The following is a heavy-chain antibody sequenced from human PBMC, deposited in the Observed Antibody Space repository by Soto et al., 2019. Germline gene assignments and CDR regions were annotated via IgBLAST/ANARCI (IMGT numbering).Heavy chain of an antibody. D-gene: IGHD2-2*02. J-gene: IGHJ6*02. CDR2: IIPIFGTA. V-gene: IGHV1-69*01. CDR3: ARRDEKPVTVVVPAAILSYYYYGMDV. CDR1: GGTFSSYA. Sequence: QVQLVQSGAEVKKPGSSVKVSCKASGGTFSSYAISWVRQAPGQGLEWMGGIIPIFGTANYAQKFQGRGTITADESKSTAYMELSSLRSEDTAVYYCARRDEKPVTVVVPAAILSYYYYGMDVWGQGTTVTVSS.